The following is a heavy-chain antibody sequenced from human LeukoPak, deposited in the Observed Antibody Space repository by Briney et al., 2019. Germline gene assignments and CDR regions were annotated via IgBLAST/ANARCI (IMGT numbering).Heavy chain of an antibody. J-gene: IGHJ4*02. CDR3: ARGAVIQPWSLDY. V-gene: IGHV1-2*02. CDR2: IKPNSAGT. CDR1: GYTFSASY. Sequence: GASVKVSCKASGYTFSASYMHWVRQAPGQGLQWMGWIKPNSAGTNYAQKFQGRVTMTRDTSISTDYMELNSLTSDDTAVYYCARGAVIQPWSLDYWGQGTLVTVSS. D-gene: IGHD5-18*01.